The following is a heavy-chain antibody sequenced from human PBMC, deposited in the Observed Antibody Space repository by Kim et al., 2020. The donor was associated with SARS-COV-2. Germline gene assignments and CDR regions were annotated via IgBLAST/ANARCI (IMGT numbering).Heavy chain of an antibody. CDR3: ARSFYDSSGYAHYGMDV. CDR1: GGSISSSNW. CDR2: IYHSGST. J-gene: IGHJ6*02. V-gene: IGHV4-4*02. D-gene: IGHD3-22*01. Sequence: SETLSLTCAVSGGSISSSNWWSWVRQPPGKGLEWIGEIYHSGSTNYNPSLKSRVTISVDKSKNQFSLKLSSVTAADTAVYYCARSFYDSSGYAHYGMDVWGPGTTVTVSS.